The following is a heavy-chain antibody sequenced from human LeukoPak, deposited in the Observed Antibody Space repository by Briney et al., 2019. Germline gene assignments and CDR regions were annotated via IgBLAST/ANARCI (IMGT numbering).Heavy chain of an antibody. D-gene: IGHD3-3*01. CDR1: GGSISSGSYY. V-gene: IGHV4-61*02. CDR3: ARERLFGVVIISNYYYYMDV. J-gene: IGHJ6*03. CDR2: ICTSGST. Sequence: PSETLSLTCTVSGGSISSGSYYWSWIRQPAGKGLEWIGRICTSGSTNYNPSLKSRVTISVDTSKNQFSLKLSSVTAADTAVYYCARERLFGVVIISNYYYYMDVWGKGTTVTVSS.